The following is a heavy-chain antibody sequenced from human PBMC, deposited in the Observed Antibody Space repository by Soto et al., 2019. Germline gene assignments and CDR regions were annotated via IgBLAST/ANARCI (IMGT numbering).Heavy chain of an antibody. V-gene: IGHV1-18*01. CDR1: GYTFTSYG. CDR3: ARLRITMVRGVINLFDY. D-gene: IGHD3-10*01. Sequence: QVQLVQSGAEVKKPGASVKVSCKASGYTFTSYGISWVRQAPGQGLEWMGWISAYNGNTNYAQKLQGRVTMTTDTSTSTAYMELRSPRSDDTAVYYCARLRITMVRGVINLFDYWGQGTLVTVSS. CDR2: ISAYNGNT. J-gene: IGHJ4*02.